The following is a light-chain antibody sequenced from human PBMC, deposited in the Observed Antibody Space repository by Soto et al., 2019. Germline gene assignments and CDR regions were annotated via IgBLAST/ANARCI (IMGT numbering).Light chain of an antibody. CDR1: SSNIGAGYD. J-gene: IGLJ3*02. CDR2: GNS. CDR3: QSYDRSLSGAV. Sequence: QSVLTQPPSVSGAPGQRVTISCTGTSSNIGAGYDVHWYQQLPGKAPKLLIFGNSHRPSGVPDRFFGSKSGTSASLAITGLQAEDEADYYCQSYDRSLSGAVFGGETKLTVL. V-gene: IGLV1-40*01.